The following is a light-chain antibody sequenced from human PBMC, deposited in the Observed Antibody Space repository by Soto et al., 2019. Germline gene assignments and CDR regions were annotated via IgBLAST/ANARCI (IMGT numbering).Light chain of an antibody. CDR1: QGISRY. J-gene: IGKJ2*01. V-gene: IGKV1-9*01. Sequence: DIQLTQSPSFLSASVGDRVTITCRASQGISRYLAWYQQKPGNAPKLLIYAASTLQRGVPSRFSGSGSGTEFTLTISSLQPEDFATYYCQQLNSYPQTFGQGTKLEIK. CDR2: AAS. CDR3: QQLNSYPQT.